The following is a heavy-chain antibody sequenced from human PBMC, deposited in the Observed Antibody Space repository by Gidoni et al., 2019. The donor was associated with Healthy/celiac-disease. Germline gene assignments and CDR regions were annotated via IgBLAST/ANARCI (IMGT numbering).Heavy chain of an antibody. CDR1: GGTFSSYA. CDR2: VIPILGTA. Sequence: QVQLVQSGAAVKKPGSSVKVSCKASGGTFSSYAISWVRQAPGQGLEWMGGVIPILGTANYAQKFQGRVTITADKSTSTAYMELSSLRSEDTAVYYCARAAAAGKYNWFDPWGQGTLVTVSS. D-gene: IGHD6-13*01. J-gene: IGHJ5*02. V-gene: IGHV1-69*06. CDR3: ARAAAAGKYNWFDP.